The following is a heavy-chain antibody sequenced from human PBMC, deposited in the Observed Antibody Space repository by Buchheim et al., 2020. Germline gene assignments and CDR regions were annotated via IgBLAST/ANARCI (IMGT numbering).Heavy chain of an antibody. CDR3: ARRPQSVNWFDP. Sequence: QLQLQESGPGLVKPSETLSLTCTVSGGSISSSSYYWGWIRQAPGKGLEWIWTIHHSGSTHYNPFLKSRVTISVAPSTHQFSLKLSSVTAADTAVYYCARRPQSVNWFDPWGQGTL. V-gene: IGHV4-39*01. J-gene: IGHJ5*02. CDR2: IHHSGST. CDR1: GGSISSSSYY.